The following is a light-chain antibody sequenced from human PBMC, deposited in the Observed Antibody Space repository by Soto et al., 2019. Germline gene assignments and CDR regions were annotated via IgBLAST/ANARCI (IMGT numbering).Light chain of an antibody. CDR2: EVS. CDR1: SSDVGGYNY. V-gene: IGLV2-14*01. Sequence: SALTQPASVSGSPGQSITISCTGTSSDVGGYNYVSWYQQHPGKAPKLMIYEVSNRPSGVSNRFSGSKSGTTASLTISGLQAEDEDDYYCSSYTSSSTLVVFGTGTKLTVL. CDR3: SSYTSSSTLVV. J-gene: IGLJ1*01.